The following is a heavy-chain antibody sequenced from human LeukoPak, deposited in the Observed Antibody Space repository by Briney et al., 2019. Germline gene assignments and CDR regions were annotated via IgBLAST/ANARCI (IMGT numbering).Heavy chain of an antibody. CDR2: IYSGGTI. V-gene: IGHV3-53*01. CDR3: ARESSGYFDSRFDC. J-gene: IGHJ4*02. Sequence: PGGSLRLSCAASGFLVSSTDISWVRQAPGKGLEWVSIIYSGGTIKYADSVKGRFSISRDNSKNTLYLQMSSLRADDTAVYYCARESSGYFDSRFDCWGQGTLVTVSS. CDR1: GFLVSSTD. D-gene: IGHD3-9*01.